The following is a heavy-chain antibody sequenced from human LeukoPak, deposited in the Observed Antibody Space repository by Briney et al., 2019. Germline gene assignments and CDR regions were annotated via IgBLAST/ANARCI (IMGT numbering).Heavy chain of an antibody. D-gene: IGHD4-11*01. Sequence: PGRSLRLSCGASGFTFSSYAMHWVRQAPGKGLEWVAVISYDGSNKYYTDSVKGRFTISRDNSKNTLYLQMNSLRAEDTAVYYCAKNTVTGSGQAPYYFDYWGQGTLVTVSS. CDR1: GFTFSSYA. CDR2: ISYDGSNK. CDR3: AKNTVTGSGQAPYYFDY. J-gene: IGHJ4*02. V-gene: IGHV3-30-3*02.